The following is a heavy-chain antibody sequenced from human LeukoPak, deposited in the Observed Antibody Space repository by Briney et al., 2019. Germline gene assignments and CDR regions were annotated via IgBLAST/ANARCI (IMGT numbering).Heavy chain of an antibody. CDR2: VNPNTGAT. D-gene: IGHD3-22*01. V-gene: IGHV1-2*02. Sequence: ASVKVPCKASGYTFTGRFMHWMRQAPGQGLEWMGWVNPNTGATTYAQKFQGRVTMTRDTSTSTAYMELSRLRSDDTAVNYCAREGTYYYDSSGLDYWGQGTLVTVSS. CDR3: AREGTYYYDSSGLDY. J-gene: IGHJ4*02. CDR1: GYTFTGRF.